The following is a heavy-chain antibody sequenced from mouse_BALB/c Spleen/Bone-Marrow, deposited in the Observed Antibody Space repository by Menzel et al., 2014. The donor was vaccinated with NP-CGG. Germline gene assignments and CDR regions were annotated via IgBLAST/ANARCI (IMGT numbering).Heavy chain of an antibody. CDR1: GFTFSSYD. V-gene: IGHV5-6-3*01. CDR3: ARNRYDWFAY. D-gene: IGHD2-14*01. Sequence: EVKLMESGGVLVQPGGSLKLSCAASGFTFSSYDMSWVRQTPDKRLELVATINTNGGTTYYPDSVKGRFTISRDNAKSTLYLQMSSLKSADTAIYYCARNRYDWFAYWGQGLWSLSLQ. J-gene: IGHJ3*01. CDR2: INTNGGTT.